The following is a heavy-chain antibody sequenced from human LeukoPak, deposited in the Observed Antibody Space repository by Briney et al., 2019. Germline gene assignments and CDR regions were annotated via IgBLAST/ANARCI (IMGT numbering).Heavy chain of an antibody. J-gene: IGHJ4*02. Sequence: ASVKVSCTASGYTFTGYYMHWVRQAPGQGLEWMGWINPNSGGTNYAQKFQGRVTMTRDTSISTAYMELSRLRSDDTAVYYCARDGWSSSSALDYWGQGTLVTVSS. V-gene: IGHV1-2*02. CDR3: ARDGWSSSSALDY. CDR2: INPNSGGT. D-gene: IGHD6-6*01. CDR1: GYTFTGYY.